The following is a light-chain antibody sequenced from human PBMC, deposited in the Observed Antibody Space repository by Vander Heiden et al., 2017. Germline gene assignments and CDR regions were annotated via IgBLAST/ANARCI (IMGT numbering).Light chain of an antibody. CDR1: QSVSSSY. V-gene: IGKV3-20*01. CDR2: GAS. CDR3: RQDGSSPRT. Sequence: EIVLTQSPGTLSLSPGERATLSCRASQSVSSSYLAWYQQKPGQAPRLLIYGASSRATGIPDRFSGTGSGTDFTLTISRLEPEDFPVYYCRQDGSSPRTFGQWTKVELK. J-gene: IGKJ1*01.